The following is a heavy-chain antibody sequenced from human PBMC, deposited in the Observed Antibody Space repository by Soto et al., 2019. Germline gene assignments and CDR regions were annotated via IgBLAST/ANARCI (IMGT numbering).Heavy chain of an antibody. CDR3: AKEPIPAYYYYGMDV. Sequence: GGSLRLSCAASGFTFSSYGMHWVRQAPGKGLEWVAVISYDGSNKYYADSVKGRFTISRDNSKNTLYLQMNSLRAEDTAVYYCAKEPIPAYYYYGMDVWGQGTTVTVSS. CDR2: ISYDGSNK. V-gene: IGHV3-30*18. CDR1: GFTFSSYG. J-gene: IGHJ6*02.